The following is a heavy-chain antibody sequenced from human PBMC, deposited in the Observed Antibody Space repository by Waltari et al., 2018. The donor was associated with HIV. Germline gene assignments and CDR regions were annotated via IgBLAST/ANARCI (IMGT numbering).Heavy chain of an antibody. CDR1: GYTFRDND. Sequence: QVQLVQSGTEVKEPGDSLKVSCKASGYTFRDNDINWVRHATGHGLEWMGWMNPKTGNTGFAQTLQGRVILTRDASRNTAYMELNNLTSGDTAVYYCARQGAGDYGDYLFDYWGQGTLLTVSS. J-gene: IGHJ4*02. CDR3: ARQGAGDYGDYLFDY. D-gene: IGHD4-17*01. CDR2: MNPKTGNT. V-gene: IGHV1-8*01.